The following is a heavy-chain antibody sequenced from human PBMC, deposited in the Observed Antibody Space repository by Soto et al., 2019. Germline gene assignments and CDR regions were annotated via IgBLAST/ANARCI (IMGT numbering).Heavy chain of an antibody. J-gene: IGHJ4*02. CDR1: GFSFGVHA. CDR3: ARDGNYHEF. CDR2: ITSSGSNV. V-gene: IGHV3-21*01. D-gene: IGHD1-7*01. Sequence: EVHLVESGGGLVKPGGSLRLSCATSGFSFGVHAITWVRQAPGKGLEGVALITSSGSNVQYAESVEGRFTISSDDAKNSVHLQMNNLRADDTGVYYCARDGNYHEFWGQGTQVTVSS.